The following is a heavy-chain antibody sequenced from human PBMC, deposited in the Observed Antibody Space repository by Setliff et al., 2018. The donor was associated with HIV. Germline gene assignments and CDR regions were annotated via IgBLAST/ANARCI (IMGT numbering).Heavy chain of an antibody. D-gene: IGHD2-8*02. CDR2: VSNTGRRT. CDR3: VKDAYSTGKPGIS. Sequence: PGGSLRLSCAASPFSLSEYAMSWVRQAPGKGLEWVSAVSNTGRRTFYADSVKGRFTISKDNFENVVYLQMNSLRVDDTAVYYCVKDAYSTGKPGISWGQGTQVTVSS. CDR1: PFSLSEYA. J-gene: IGHJ4*02. V-gene: IGHV3-23*05.